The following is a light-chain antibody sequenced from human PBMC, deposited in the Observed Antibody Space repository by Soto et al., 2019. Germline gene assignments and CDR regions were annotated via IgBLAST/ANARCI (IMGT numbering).Light chain of an antibody. Sequence: QSVLTQPASVSGSPGQSITISCTGTSSDVGSYNLLSWYQQHPGKAPKLMIYEVSKRPSGVSNRFSGSKSGNTASLTISGLQAEDEADYYCCSYAGSSTLYVFGTGTKVTVL. V-gene: IGLV2-23*02. CDR2: EVS. J-gene: IGLJ1*01. CDR3: CSYAGSSTLYV. CDR1: SSDVGSYNL.